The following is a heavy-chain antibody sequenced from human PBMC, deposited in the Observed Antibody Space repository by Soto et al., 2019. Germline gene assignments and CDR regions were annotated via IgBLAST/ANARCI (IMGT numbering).Heavy chain of an antibody. J-gene: IGHJ5*02. CDR2: ISVYNGNT. Sequence: GASVKVSCKASGYTFPSYGISWVRQAPGQGLEWMGWISVYNGNTNYAQKFQGRVTMTADTSTGTAYMELRSLRSDDTAVYYCARSRYNWNYNWLDPWGQGTLVTVSS. CDR3: ARSRYNWNYNWLDP. CDR1: GYTFPSYG. D-gene: IGHD1-7*01. V-gene: IGHV1-18*01.